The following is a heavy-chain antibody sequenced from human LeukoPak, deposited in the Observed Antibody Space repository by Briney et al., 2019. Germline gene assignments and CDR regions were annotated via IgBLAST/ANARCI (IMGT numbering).Heavy chain of an antibody. CDR1: GFTFSSYS. CDR3: ARESYWNYRHSDY. Sequence: GGSLRLSCAASGFTFSSYSMNWVRQAPGKGLEWVSSISSSSYIYYADSVKGRFTISRDNAKNSLYLQMNSLRAEDTAVYYCARESYWNYRHSDYWGQGTLVTVSS. V-gene: IGHV3-21*01. CDR2: ISSSSYI. D-gene: IGHD1-7*01. J-gene: IGHJ4*02.